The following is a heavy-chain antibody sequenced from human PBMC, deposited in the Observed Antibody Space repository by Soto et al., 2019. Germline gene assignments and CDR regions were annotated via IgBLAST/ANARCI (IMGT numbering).Heavy chain of an antibody. D-gene: IGHD7-27*01. J-gene: IGHJ4*02. V-gene: IGHV3-30*18. CDR1: GFTFSSYG. CDR3: AKLTGPQFDY. CDR2: ISYDGSNK. Sequence: GGSLRLSCAASGFTFSSYGMHWVRQAPGKGLEWVAVISYDGSNKYYADSVKGRFTISRDNSKNTLYLQMNSLRAEDTAVYYCAKLTGPQFDYWGQGTLVTVSS.